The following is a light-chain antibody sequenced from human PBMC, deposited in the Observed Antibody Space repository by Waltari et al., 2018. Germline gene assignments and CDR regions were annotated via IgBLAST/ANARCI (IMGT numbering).Light chain of an antibody. V-gene: IGLV1-47*01. CDR3: AAWDDSLTVR. CDR2: RND. Sequence: QSVLTQPPSASGTPGQRVTISCSGSSSNIGSNFVCWYQHLPGTAPKLLIYRNDQRPSGVPDRFSASRSGTSASLAISGLRSEDEADYYCAAWDDSLTVRFGGGTKLTVL. CDR1: SSNIGSNF. J-gene: IGLJ3*02.